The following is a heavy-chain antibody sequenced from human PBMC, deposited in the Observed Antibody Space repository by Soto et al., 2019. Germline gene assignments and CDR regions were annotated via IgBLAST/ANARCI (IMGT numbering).Heavy chain of an antibody. CDR1: GFTFSSYA. Sequence: EVQLLESGGGLVQPGGSLRLSCAASGFTFSSYAMSWVRQAPGKGLEWVSAISGSGGSTYYADSVKGRFTISRDNSKNTLYVQMNSLRAEDTAVYYCAKDGVGGSYYGYWGQGTLVTVSS. V-gene: IGHV3-23*01. CDR2: ISGSGGST. D-gene: IGHD1-26*01. J-gene: IGHJ4*02. CDR3: AKDGVGGSYYGY.